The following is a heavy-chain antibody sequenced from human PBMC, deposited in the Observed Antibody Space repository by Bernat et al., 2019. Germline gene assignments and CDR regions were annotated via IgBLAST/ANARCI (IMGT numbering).Heavy chain of an antibody. CDR2: ISGSGGST. V-gene: IGHV3-23*04. J-gene: IGHJ4*02. CDR1: GFTFSSYA. Sequence: EVQLVESGGGLVQPGGSLRLSCAASGFTFSSYAMSWVRQAPGKGLEWVAAISGSGGSTYYADSVKGRFTISRDNSKNTLYLQMNSLRAEDTAVYYCAEGHLGYCSSTSCYAPYYFDYWGQGTLVTVSS. CDR3: AEGHLGYCSSTSCYAPYYFDY. D-gene: IGHD2-2*01.